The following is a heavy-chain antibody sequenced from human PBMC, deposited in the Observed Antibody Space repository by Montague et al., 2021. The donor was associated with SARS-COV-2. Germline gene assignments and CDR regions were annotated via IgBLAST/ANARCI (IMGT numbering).Heavy chain of an antibody. CDR3: AGVFPRWLQFDPYFDY. CDR1: GGSISSYY. Sequence: SETLSLTCTVSGGSISSYYWSWIRQPPGKGLEWIGYIYYSGSTNYNPSLKSRVTISVDTSKNQFSLKLSPVTAADTAVYYCAGVFPRWLQFDPYFDYWGQGTLVTVSS. D-gene: IGHD5-24*01. V-gene: IGHV4-59*01. CDR2: IYYSGST. J-gene: IGHJ4*02.